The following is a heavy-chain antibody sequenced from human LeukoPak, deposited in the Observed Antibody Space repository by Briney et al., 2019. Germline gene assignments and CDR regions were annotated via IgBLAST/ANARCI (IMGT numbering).Heavy chain of an antibody. V-gene: IGHV3-9*01. CDR2: ISWNSGSI. Sequence: QAGGSLRLSCAASGFTFDDYAMHWVRQAPGKGLEWVSGISWNSGSIGYADSVKGRFTISRDNAKNSLYLQMNSLRAEDTALYYCAKDTSSGWYLYYYGMDVWGQGTTVTVSS. CDR3: AKDTSSGWYLYYYGMDV. CDR1: GFTFDDYA. J-gene: IGHJ6*02. D-gene: IGHD6-19*01.